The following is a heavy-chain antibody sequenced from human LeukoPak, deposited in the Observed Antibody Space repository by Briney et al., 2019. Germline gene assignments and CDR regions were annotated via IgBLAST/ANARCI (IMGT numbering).Heavy chain of an antibody. CDR1: GGSISASY. D-gene: IGHD3-22*01. Sequence: PSETLSLTCTVSGGSISASYWSWIRQPPGKGLGGMGYLYYRGSTNYNPSPNSRVTISVDTSKNQFSLKLSSVTAADTAVYYCARHSKYYYDSSGSYVGYFQHWGQGTLVTVSS. V-gene: IGHV4-59*08. J-gene: IGHJ1*01. CDR3: ARHSKYYYDSSGSYVGYFQH. CDR2: LYYRGST.